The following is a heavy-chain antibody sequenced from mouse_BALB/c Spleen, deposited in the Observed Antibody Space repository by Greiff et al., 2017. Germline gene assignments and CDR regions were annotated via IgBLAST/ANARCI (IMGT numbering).Heavy chain of an antibody. Sequence: VQLQQSGAELAKPGASVKMSCKASGYTFTSYWMHWVKQRPGQGLEWIGYINPSTGYTEYNQKFKDKATLTADKSSSTAYMQLSSLTSEDSAVYYCARSRGLSYAMDYWGQGTSVTVSS. D-gene: IGHD3-1*01. CDR3: ARSRGLSYAMDY. J-gene: IGHJ4*01. CDR1: GYTFTSYW. CDR2: INPSTGYT. V-gene: IGHV1-7*01.